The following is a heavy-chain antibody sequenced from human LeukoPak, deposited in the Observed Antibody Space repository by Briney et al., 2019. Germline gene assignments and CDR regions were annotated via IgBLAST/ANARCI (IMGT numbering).Heavy chain of an antibody. D-gene: IGHD3-10*01. J-gene: IGHJ5*02. Sequence: SETLSLTCAVYGGSFSGYYWSWIRQPPGKGLEWIGEINHSGSTNYNPSLKSRVTISVDTSKNQFSLKLSSVTAADTAVYYCARPPVRGPSNWFDPWGQGTLVTVSS. CDR3: ARPPVRGPSNWFDP. CDR1: GGSFSGYY. V-gene: IGHV4-34*01. CDR2: INHSGST.